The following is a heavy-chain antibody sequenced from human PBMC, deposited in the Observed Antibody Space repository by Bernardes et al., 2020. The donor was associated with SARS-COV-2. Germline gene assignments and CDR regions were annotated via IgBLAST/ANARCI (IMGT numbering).Heavy chain of an antibody. CDR2: ISGSGGST. D-gene: IGHD2-21*02. V-gene: IGHV3-23*01. J-gene: IGHJ1*01. CDR1: GFTFSSYA. CDR3: AKASGIVVVTAREYFQH. Sequence: GGSLRLSCAASGFTFSSYAMSWVRQAPGKGLEWVSAISGSGGSTYYADSVKGRFTISRDNSKNTLYLQMNSLRAEDTAVYYCAKASGIVVVTAREYFQHWGQGTLVTVSS.